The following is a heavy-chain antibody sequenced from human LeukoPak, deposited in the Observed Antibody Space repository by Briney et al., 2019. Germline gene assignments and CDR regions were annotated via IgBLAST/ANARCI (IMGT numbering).Heavy chain of an antibody. CDR3: ARGTFNYYYGMDV. J-gene: IGHJ6*02. V-gene: IGHV4-61*02. CDR2: IYTSGST. D-gene: IGHD2/OR15-2a*01. CDR1: GGSISSGSYY. Sequence: SETLSLTCTVSGGSISSGSYYWSWIRQPAGKGLEWIGRIYTSGSTNYNPSLKSRVTISVDTSKNQFSLKLSSVAAAGTAVYYCARGTFNYYYGMDVWGQGTTVTVSS.